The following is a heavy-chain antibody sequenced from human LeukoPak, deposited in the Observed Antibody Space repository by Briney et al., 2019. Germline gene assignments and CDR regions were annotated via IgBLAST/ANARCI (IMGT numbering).Heavy chain of an antibody. D-gene: IGHD6-6*01. V-gene: IGHV3-30*01. Sequence: GGSLRLSCAASGFTFSKYAMRWGRQAPGKGGERGAVISYDGSNTYPADSVQGRITISRDNSKTTLYLQLHSLRAEDTAVYYCASSSLAPRLDAFDIWGQGTMVTVSS. CDR1: GFTFSKYA. J-gene: IGHJ3*02. CDR2: ISYDGSNT. CDR3: ASSSLAPRLDAFDI.